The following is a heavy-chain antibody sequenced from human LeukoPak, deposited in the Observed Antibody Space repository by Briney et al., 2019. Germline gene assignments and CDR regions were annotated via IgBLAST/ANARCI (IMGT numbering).Heavy chain of an antibody. CDR2: ISGRGGST. Sequence: GGSLRLSCAASGFTFSSYAMSWVRQAPGKGLEWVSAISGRGGSTYYADSVKGRFTISRDNSKSTLYLQMNSMRAEDTAVYYCARDEFYYYDSSGYPVDYWGQGTLVTVSS. V-gene: IGHV3-23*01. CDR1: GFTFSSYA. J-gene: IGHJ4*02. D-gene: IGHD3-22*01. CDR3: ARDEFYYYDSSGYPVDY.